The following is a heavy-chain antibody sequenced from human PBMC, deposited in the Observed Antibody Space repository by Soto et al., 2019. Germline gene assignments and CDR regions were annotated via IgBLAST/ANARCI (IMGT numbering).Heavy chain of an antibody. D-gene: IGHD3-10*01. J-gene: IGHJ5*02. Sequence: QVQLQESGPGLVKPSETLSLTCTVSGGSISSYYWSWIRQPPGKGLEWIGYIYYSGSTNYNPSLKSPVTISVDTSKNQFSLKLSSVTAADTAVYYCARFYYYGSGSYYRFDPWGQGTLVTVSS. CDR1: GGSISSYY. V-gene: IGHV4-59*08. CDR3: ARFYYYGSGSYYRFDP. CDR2: IYYSGST.